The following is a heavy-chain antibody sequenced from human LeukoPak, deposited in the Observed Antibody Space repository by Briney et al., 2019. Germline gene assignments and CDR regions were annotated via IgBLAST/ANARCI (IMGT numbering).Heavy chain of an antibody. CDR1: GGSFSGYY. J-gene: IGHJ5*02. D-gene: IGHD1-7*01. Sequence: PSETLSLTCAVYGGSFSGYYWSWIRQPPGKGLEWIGEINHSGSTNYNPSLKSRVTISVDTSKNQFSLKLSSVTAADTAVYYCARDAWNSYNWFDPWGQGTLVTVSS. V-gene: IGHV4-34*01. CDR2: INHSGST. CDR3: ARDAWNSYNWFDP.